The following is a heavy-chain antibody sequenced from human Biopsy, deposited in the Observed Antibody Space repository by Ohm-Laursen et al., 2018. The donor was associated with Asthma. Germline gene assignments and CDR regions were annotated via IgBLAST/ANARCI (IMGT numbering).Heavy chain of an antibody. J-gene: IGHJ2*01. CDR2: IDPNSGGT. D-gene: IGHD3-16*01. CDR1: GYPFTDYY. CDR3: ARIKIRIGAGTDRYFDL. Sequence: SVKVSCKASGYPFTDYYVHWVRQAPGQGLEWMGRIDPNSGGTNYAQKFLGRVTMTRDTSVNTAFMVLSRLRSDDTAVYYCARIKIRIGAGTDRYFDLWGRGTLVTVSS. V-gene: IGHV1-2*06.